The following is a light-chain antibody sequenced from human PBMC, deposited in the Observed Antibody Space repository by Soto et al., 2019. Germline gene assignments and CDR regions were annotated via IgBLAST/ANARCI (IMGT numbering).Light chain of an antibody. CDR3: QQSYSTPIT. Sequence: DIQMTQSPSSLSPSVGDRVTITCRASQSISSYLNWYQQKQGKAPKLLIYAASSLQSGVPSRFSGSGSGTDFTLTISSLQPEDFATYYCQQSYSTPITFGQGTRLEIK. CDR1: QSISSY. CDR2: AAS. V-gene: IGKV1-39*01. J-gene: IGKJ5*01.